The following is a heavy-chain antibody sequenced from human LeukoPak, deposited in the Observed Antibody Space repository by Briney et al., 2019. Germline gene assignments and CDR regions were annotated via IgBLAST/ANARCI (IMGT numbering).Heavy chain of an antibody. CDR2: ISSSSSTI. D-gene: IGHD3-9*01. Sequence: GGSLRLSCAASGFTFSSYSMNWVCQAPGKGLEWVSYISSSSSTIYYADSVKGRFTISRDNAKNSLYLQMNSLRDEDTAVYYCASPPLTSYYYGMDVWGQGTTVTVSS. J-gene: IGHJ6*02. CDR3: ASPPLTSYYYGMDV. V-gene: IGHV3-48*02. CDR1: GFTFSSYS.